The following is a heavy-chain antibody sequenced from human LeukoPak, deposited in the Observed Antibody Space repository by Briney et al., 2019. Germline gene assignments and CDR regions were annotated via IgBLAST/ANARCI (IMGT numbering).Heavy chain of an antibody. D-gene: IGHD3-10*01. CDR1: GGSFSGYY. CDR2: INHSGST. V-gene: IGHV4-34*01. J-gene: IGHJ4*02. Sequence: SQTLSLTCAVYGGSFSGYYWSWIRQPPGKGLEWIGEINHSGSTNYNPSLKSRVTISVDTSKNQFSLKLSSVTAADTAVYYCARLGITIRALTPFDYWGQGTLVTVSS. CDR3: ARLGITIRALTPFDY.